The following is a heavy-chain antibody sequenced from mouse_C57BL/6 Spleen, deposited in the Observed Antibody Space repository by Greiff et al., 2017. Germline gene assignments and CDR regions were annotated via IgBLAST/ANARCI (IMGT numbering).Heavy chain of an antibody. D-gene: IGHD2-5*01. Sequence: EVQLVESGGSLVKPVGSLKLSCAASGFTFSSYAMSWVRQTPEKRLEWVATISDGGSYTYYPDNVKGRFTISRDNAKNNLYLQMSHLKSEDTAMYYCAREAYYSNYDYAMDYWGQGTSVTVSS. J-gene: IGHJ4*01. CDR1: GFTFSSYA. CDR3: AREAYYSNYDYAMDY. CDR2: ISDGGSYT. V-gene: IGHV5-4*01.